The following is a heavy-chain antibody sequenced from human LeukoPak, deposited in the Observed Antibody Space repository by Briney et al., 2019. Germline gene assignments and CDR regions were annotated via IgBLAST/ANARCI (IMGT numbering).Heavy chain of an antibody. V-gene: IGHV3-53*01. CDR1: GFTVSSNY. D-gene: IGHD3-3*01. CDR3: ARSPYYDFSLYYFDY. Sequence: QPGGSLRLSCAASGFTVSSNYMSWVRQAPGKGLEWVSVIYSGGSTYYADSVKGRFTISRDNSKNTLYLQMNSLRAEDTAVYYCARSPYYDFSLYYFDYWGQGTLVTVSS. CDR2: IYSGGST. J-gene: IGHJ4*02.